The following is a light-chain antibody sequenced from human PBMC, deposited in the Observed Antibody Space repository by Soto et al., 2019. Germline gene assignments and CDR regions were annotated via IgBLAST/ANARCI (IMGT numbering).Light chain of an antibody. CDR2: GAS. Sequence: DIVLTQSPGTLSLSPGERSTLSCMASQSVNSRLAWYQQKPGQAPRLLFSGASSRATGIPDRFSGSGSATDFTLTISRLEPEDFALYYCQQYSSSPLTVGRGTRLEIK. J-gene: IGKJ5*01. CDR1: QSVNSR. V-gene: IGKV3-20*01. CDR3: QQYSSSPLT.